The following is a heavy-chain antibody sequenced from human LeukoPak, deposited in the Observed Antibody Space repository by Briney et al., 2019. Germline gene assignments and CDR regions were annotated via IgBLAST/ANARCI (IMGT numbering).Heavy chain of an antibody. D-gene: IGHD4-17*01. CDR1: GGSISSYF. Sequence: SETLSLTCSVSGGSISSYFWSWIRQPPGKGLEWIGYIYYSGSTNTNPSLKSRVTISIDTSKYQFSLELSSVTAADTAVYYCARHAAYGDYVGVDYGLDVWGQGTTVTVSS. J-gene: IGHJ6*02. CDR3: ARHAAYGDYVGVDYGLDV. V-gene: IGHV4-59*08. CDR2: IYYSGST.